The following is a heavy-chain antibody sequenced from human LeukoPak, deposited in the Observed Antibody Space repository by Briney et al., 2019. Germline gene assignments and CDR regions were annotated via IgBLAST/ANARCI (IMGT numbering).Heavy chain of an antibody. CDR2: ISSDGRKR. J-gene: IGHJ4*02. CDR1: AFTHNEYA. Sequence: GGSLTLSCAISAFTHNEYAINWIRQSPGKGLEWVAVISSDGRKRFYTDSVRGRFTASRDNSETTMYLEMSNMRTEDMGLYFCAIAAEVIGFFDIWGQGTLVTVSS. CDR3: AIAAEVIGFFDI. V-gene: IGHV3-30*04. D-gene: IGHD3-16*01.